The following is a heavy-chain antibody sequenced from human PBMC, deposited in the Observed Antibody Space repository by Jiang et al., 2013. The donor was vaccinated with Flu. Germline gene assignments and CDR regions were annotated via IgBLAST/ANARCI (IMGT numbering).Heavy chain of an antibody. CDR1: GDSISNNHYY. Sequence: PGLVKPSETLPLTCTVSGDSISNNHYYWAWIRQPPGKGLEWIATIYYRGHAYYNPSLKSRVTISVDTSKNQFSLKMSSVTAADTALYYSVRQGAAAGLFFDYWGQGTLVTVSS. CDR2: IYYRGHA. J-gene: IGHJ4*02. CDR3: VRQGAAAGLFFDY. D-gene: IGHD6-13*01. V-gene: IGHV4-39*07.